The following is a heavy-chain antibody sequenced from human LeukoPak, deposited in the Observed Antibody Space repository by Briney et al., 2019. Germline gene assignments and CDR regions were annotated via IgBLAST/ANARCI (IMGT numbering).Heavy chain of an antibody. Sequence: PSETLSLTCAVYGGSFSGYYWSWIRQPPGKGLEWIGEINHSGSTNYNPSLKSRVTISVDTSKNQFSLKLSSVTAADTAVYYCARLKRTYYYDSSGSGPPLLIAYYMDVWGKGTTVTVSS. CDR1: GGSFSGYY. J-gene: IGHJ6*03. V-gene: IGHV4-34*01. CDR3: ARLKRTYYYDSSGSGPPLLIAYYMDV. D-gene: IGHD3-22*01. CDR2: INHSGST.